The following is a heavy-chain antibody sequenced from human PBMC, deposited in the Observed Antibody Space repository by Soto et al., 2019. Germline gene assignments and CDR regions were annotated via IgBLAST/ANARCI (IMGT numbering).Heavy chain of an antibody. J-gene: IGHJ6*02. Sequence: ASVKVSCKASGYTFTSYSMHWVRQAPGQGLEWMGIINPSSGRTSYAQNFQGRVTMTSDTSTSIVYMEMSSLKSEDTAVYYCARDHNFGFILYAMDVWGQLTTFPASS. D-gene: IGHD2-15*01. CDR2: INPSSGRT. CDR3: ARDHNFGFILYAMDV. CDR1: GYTFTSYS. V-gene: IGHV1-46*01.